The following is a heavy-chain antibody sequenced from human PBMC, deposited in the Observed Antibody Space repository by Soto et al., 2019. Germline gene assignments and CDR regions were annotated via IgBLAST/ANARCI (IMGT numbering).Heavy chain of an antibody. Sequence: EVQLVESGGGLVQPGGSLRLSCAAAGFTFSSYWMSWVRQAPGKGLEWVANIKQDGREIHYVDSVKGRFTISRDNAKNSLYLQMNSLRAEDTAVYYCARGGNSQLGYWGQGTLVTVSS. CDR3: ARGGNSQLGY. J-gene: IGHJ4*02. CDR1: GFTFSSYW. V-gene: IGHV3-7*01. CDR2: IKQDGREI. D-gene: IGHD2-2*01.